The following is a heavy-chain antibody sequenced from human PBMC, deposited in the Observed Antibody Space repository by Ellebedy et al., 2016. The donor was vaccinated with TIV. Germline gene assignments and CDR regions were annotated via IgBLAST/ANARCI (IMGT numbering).Heavy chain of an antibody. D-gene: IGHD2-8*01. CDR3: ARSRGVSY. CDR1: GFTFSNYW. V-gene: IGHV3-7*03. J-gene: IGHJ4*02. Sequence: PGGSLRLSCAAYGFTFSNYWMTWVRQATGKGPECVANIKQDGSEKYYVDSVKGRFTISRDNAKNSLYLQMNSLRAEDTAVYFCARSRGVSYWGQGTLVTVSS. CDR2: IKQDGSEK.